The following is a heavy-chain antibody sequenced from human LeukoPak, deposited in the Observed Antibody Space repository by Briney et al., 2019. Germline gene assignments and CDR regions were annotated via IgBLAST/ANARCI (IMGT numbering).Heavy chain of an antibody. Sequence: GSLRLSCAASGFTFSSYAMSWVRQAPGKGLEWVSAISGSGGSTFYADSVKGRFTISRDNSKNTLYLQMNSLRAEDTAVYYCAKSDRYCSSTSCYPLYYYYGMDVWAKGPRSPSP. CDR1: GFTFSSYA. D-gene: IGHD2-2*01. CDR2: ISGSGGST. J-gene: IGHJ6*02. V-gene: IGHV3-23*01. CDR3: AKSDRYCSSTSCYPLYYYYGMDV.